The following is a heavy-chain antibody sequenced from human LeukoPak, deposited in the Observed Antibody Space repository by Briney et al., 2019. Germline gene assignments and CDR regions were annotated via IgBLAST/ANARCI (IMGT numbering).Heavy chain of an antibody. CDR2: ISYDGSNK. CDR1: GFTFSSYA. D-gene: IGHD3-10*01. J-gene: IGHJ6*02. V-gene: IGHV3-30-3*01. Sequence: GGSLRLSCAASGFTFSSYAMHWVRQAPGKGLEWVAVISYDGSNKYYADSVKGRFTISRDNSTNTLYLQMNSLRAEDTAVYYCAREGGMVRRVMYYYYYGMDVWGQGTTVTVSS. CDR3: AREGGMVRRVMYYYYYGMDV.